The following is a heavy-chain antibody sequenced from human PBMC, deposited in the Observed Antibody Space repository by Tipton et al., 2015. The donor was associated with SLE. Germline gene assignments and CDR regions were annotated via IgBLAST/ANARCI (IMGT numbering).Heavy chain of an antibody. J-gene: IGHJ3*02. D-gene: IGHD1-26*01. V-gene: IGHV4-61*01. Sequence: TLSLTCTVSGGSVSSGSYYWSWIRQPPGKGLEWIGYIYYSGSTNYNPSLKSRVTISVDRSKNQFSLKVKSVTAADTAVYYCARRTYSGSYLDAFDIWGQGTMVTVSS. CDR1: GGSVSSGSYY. CDR3: ARRTYSGSYLDAFDI. CDR2: IYYSGST.